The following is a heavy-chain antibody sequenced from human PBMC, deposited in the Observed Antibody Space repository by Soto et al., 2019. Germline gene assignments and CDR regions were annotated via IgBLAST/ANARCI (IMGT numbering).Heavy chain of an antibody. J-gene: IGHJ3*01. CDR3: VKDLGINWSFNGFEV. Sequence: GGSLRISCAASGFTFDDYDLHWVRQAPGKGLVWVSGIAWNRDNIGYADSVKGRFTISRDSAKSSLYLEMSSLRTEDTAFYYCVKDLGINWSFNGFEVWGRGTKVTVSS. CDR1: GFTFDDYD. V-gene: IGHV3-9*01. CDR2: IAWNRDNI. D-gene: IGHD1-1*01.